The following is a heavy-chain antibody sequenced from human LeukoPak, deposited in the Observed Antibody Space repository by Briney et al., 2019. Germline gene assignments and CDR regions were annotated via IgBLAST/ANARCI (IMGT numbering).Heavy chain of an antibody. V-gene: IGHV4-59*01. Sequence: SETLSLTCTVSGGSISSYYWTWIRQPPGKGLEWIGHIYYSGSTNYNPSLKSPVTISIETSKNQFSLRMSSVTAADTAVYYCAKEGRVHSGWYGGDYWGQGTLVTVSS. CDR1: GGSISSYY. CDR2: IYYSGST. CDR3: AKEGRVHSGWYGGDY. D-gene: IGHD6-19*01. J-gene: IGHJ4*02.